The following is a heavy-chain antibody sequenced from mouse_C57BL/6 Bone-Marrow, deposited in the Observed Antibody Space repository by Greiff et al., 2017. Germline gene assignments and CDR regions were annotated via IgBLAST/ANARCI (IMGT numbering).Heavy chain of an antibody. CDR1: GYTFTSYW. V-gene: IGHV1-50*01. D-gene: IGHD2-5*01. Sequence: QVQLQQPGAELVKPGASVKLSCKASGYTFTSYWMQWVKQRPGQGLEWIGEIDPSDSYTNYKQKFKGKATLTVDTTASTAYMQLSSLTSEDSAVYYCAGYSNYVYYFDYWGQGTTLTVSS. J-gene: IGHJ2*01. CDR3: AGYSNYVYYFDY. CDR2: IDPSDSYT.